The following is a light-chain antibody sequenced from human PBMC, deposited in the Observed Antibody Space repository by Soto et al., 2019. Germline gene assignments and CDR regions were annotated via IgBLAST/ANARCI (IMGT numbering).Light chain of an antibody. CDR2: GAS. CDR1: QSVSSSY. CDR3: QQYGSSPYT. Sequence: EIVLTQSPGTLSLSPGERATLSCRASQSVSSSYLAWYQQKPYQAPRPLIYGASSRATGIPDRFSGSGSGTDFTLTISRLEPEDFAVYYCQQYGSSPYTFGQGTKLEIK. J-gene: IGKJ2*01. V-gene: IGKV3-20*01.